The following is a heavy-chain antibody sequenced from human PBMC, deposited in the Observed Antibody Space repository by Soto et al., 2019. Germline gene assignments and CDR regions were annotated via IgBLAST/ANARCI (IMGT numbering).Heavy chain of an antibody. J-gene: IGHJ6*02. CDR1: GVSISSSSYY. D-gene: IGHD2-2*01. CDR2: IYYSGST. V-gene: IGHV4-39*01. CDR3: ARIGVPAAMYYYCYGMDV. Sequence: PSETLSLTSPVSGVSISSSSYYWGWIRQPPGKGLEWIGSIYYSGSTYYNPSLKSRVTISVDTSKNQFSLKLSSVTAADTAVYYCARIGVPAAMYYYCYGMDVWGQGTTVTVS.